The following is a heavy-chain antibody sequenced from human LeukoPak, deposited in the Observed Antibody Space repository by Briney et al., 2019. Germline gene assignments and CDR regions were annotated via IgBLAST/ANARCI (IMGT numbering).Heavy chain of an antibody. D-gene: IGHD6-19*01. CDR3: LAVAGMEGAFDI. V-gene: IGHV1-46*01. CDR1: GYTFTSYY. Sequence: ASVKVSCKASGYTFTSYYMHWVRQAPGQGLEWMGIINPSGGSTSYAQKFQGRVTMTRDMSTSTVYMELSSLRSEDTAVYYCLAVAGMEGAFDIWGQGTMVTVSS. CDR2: INPSGGST. J-gene: IGHJ3*02.